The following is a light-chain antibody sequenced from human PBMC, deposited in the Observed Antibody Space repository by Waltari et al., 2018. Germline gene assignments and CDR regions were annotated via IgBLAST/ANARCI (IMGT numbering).Light chain of an antibody. Sequence: DIQMTQSPSTLSASVGDRVTITCRAIQRLSRWLAWYQQKPGTAPKLLIYRASNLESGVPSRFSGSGSGTEFTLTINSLQPDDFASYYCLQYNSYPDLTYGGGTKVDIK. J-gene: IGKJ4*01. CDR1: QRLSRW. V-gene: IGKV1-5*03. CDR2: RAS. CDR3: LQYNSYPDLT.